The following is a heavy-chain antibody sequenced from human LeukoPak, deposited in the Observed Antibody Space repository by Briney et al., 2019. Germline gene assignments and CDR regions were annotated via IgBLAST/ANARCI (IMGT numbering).Heavy chain of an antibody. CDR3: ARDPPRTKWELPFDY. D-gene: IGHD1-26*01. CDR2: ISSSGSTI. Sequence: GGSLRVSCAASGFTFSDYYMSWIRQAPGNGLEWVSYISSSGSTIYYADSVKGRSTISRDNAKNSLYLGMNSLRAEDTAVYYCARDPPRTKWELPFDYWGQGTLVTVSS. J-gene: IGHJ4*02. CDR1: GFTFSDYY. V-gene: IGHV3-11*01.